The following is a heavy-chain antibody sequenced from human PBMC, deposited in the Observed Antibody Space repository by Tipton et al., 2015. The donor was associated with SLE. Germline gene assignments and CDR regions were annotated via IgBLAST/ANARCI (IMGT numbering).Heavy chain of an antibody. CDR3: AREKDTFEY. J-gene: IGHJ4*02. V-gene: IGHV4-38-2*02. D-gene: IGHD2-15*01. CDR2: IYHSGST. CDR1: GYSISSGYY. Sequence: TLSLTCAVSGYSISSGYYWGWIRQPPGKGLEWIGSIYHSGSTYYNPSLKSRVTISVDTSKNQFSLKLSSVTAADTAVYYCAREKDTFEYWGQGSLVTVSS.